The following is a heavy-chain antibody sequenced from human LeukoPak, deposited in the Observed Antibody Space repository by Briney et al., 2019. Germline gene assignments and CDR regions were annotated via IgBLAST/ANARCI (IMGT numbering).Heavy chain of an antibody. V-gene: IGHV4-59*01. Sequence: SETLSLTCTVSGGSISSYYWSWIRQPPGKGLEWIGYIYYSGSTNYNPSLKSRVTISVDTSKNQFSLKLSSVTAADTAVYYCARRYCSSTSCHTLDYWGQGTLVTVSS. CDR1: GGSISSYY. CDR2: IYYSGST. CDR3: ARRYCSSTSCHTLDY. J-gene: IGHJ4*02. D-gene: IGHD2-2*02.